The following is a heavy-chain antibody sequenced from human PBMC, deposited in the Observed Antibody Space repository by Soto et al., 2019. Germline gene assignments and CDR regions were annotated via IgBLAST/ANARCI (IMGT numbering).Heavy chain of an antibody. D-gene: IGHD3-10*01. V-gene: IGHV4-61*08. CDR1: GDSVSSGDFY. CDR2: IYKSGST. J-gene: IGHJ6*02. Sequence: SSETLSLTCTVSGDSVSSGDFYWTWIRQPPGKGLEWIAYIYKSGSTTYNPSLNSRVTITVDTSKNQFSLKLSSVTAADTAVYYCARVYYFGLGRGRIMDFWGQGTMVIVSS. CDR3: ARVYYFGLGRGRIMDF.